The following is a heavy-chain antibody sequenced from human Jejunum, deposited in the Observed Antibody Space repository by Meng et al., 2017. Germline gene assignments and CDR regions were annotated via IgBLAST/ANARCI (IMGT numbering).Heavy chain of an antibody. CDR2: ISGDGSNT. V-gene: IGHV3-74*01. Sequence: DVQLVESGGGLVQPGGSLRLSCAASGFTFSRFWMHWVRQAPGKGLVWVSRISGDGSNTDYADSVKGRFTTSRDNAENTLYLQMSSLRAEDTAVYYCVRLLDLDYWGQGTLVTVSS. CDR3: VRLLDLDY. CDR1: GFTFSRFW. J-gene: IGHJ4*02. D-gene: IGHD1-1*01.